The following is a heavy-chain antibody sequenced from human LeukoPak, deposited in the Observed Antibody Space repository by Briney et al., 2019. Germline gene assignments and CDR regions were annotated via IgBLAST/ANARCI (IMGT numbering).Heavy chain of an antibody. CDR3: ARDGVSGYTTSWYDY. CDR1: GFTFSNYW. D-gene: IGHD6-13*01. CDR2: IKQDGSGR. Sequence: GGSLRLSCAASGFTFSNYWMSWVRQAPGKGLEWVANIKQDGSGRYYVDSVKGRFTVSRDNANNSLYLQMNSLRAEDTAVYSCARDGVSGYTTSWYDYWGQGTLVTVSS. V-gene: IGHV3-7*01. J-gene: IGHJ4*02.